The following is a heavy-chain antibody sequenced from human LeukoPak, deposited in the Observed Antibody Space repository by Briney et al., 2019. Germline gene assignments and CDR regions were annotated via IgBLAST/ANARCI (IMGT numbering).Heavy chain of an antibody. CDR1: GYTFISYG. CDR2: ISAYNGNT. J-gene: IGHJ6*02. Sequence: PGASVKVSCKASGYTFISYGISWVRQAPEQGLEWMGWISAYNGNTNYAQKLQGRVTMTTDTSTSTAYMELRSLRSDDTAVYYCARDGDSVAPYYYYYYGMDVWGQGTTVTVSS. V-gene: IGHV1-18*01. D-gene: IGHD5/OR15-5a*01. CDR3: ARDGDSVAPYYYYYYGMDV.